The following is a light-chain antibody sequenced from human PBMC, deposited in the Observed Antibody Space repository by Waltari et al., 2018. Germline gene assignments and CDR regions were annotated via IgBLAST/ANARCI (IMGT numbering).Light chain of an antibody. CDR3: QQSYSTPPWT. CDR1: QSISSY. V-gene: IGKV1-39*01. Sequence: DIQMTQSPSSLSASVVYRVTIPCRASQSISSYLNWYQQKPGKAPKLLIYAASSVQSGVPSRFSGSGSGTDFTLTISSLQTEDFATYYCQQSYSTPPWTFGKGTKVEIK. CDR2: AAS. J-gene: IGKJ1*01.